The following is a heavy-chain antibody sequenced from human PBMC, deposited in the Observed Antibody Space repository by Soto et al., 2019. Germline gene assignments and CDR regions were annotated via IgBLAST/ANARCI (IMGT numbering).Heavy chain of an antibody. CDR3: ARDFGTPAASKSSGSGY. J-gene: IGHJ4*02. Sequence: GGSLRLSCAASGFTFSSYEMNWVRQAPGKGLEWVSYISSSGSTIYYADSVKGRFTISRDNAKNSLYLQMNSLRDEDTAVYYCARDFGTPAASKSSGSGYWGQGTLVTVSS. V-gene: IGHV3-48*03. D-gene: IGHD6-19*01. CDR2: ISSSGSTI. CDR1: GFTFSSYE.